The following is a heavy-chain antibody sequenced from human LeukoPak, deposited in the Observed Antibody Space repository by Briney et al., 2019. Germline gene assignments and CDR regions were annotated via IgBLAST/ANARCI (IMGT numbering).Heavy chain of an antibody. V-gene: IGHV4-38-2*01. CDR3: ARGPFGVVPTTYYFDY. CDR1: GSSINSGYY. D-gene: IGHD3-3*01. J-gene: IGHJ4*02. Sequence: SETLSLTCGVSGSSINSGYYWGWIRQTPGKGLEWIGSFYHSGNTYYSPSLKGRVTISVGTSKNQLSLKLTSVTAADTAVYYCARGPFGVVPTTYYFDYWGQGTLVTVFS. CDR2: FYHSGNT.